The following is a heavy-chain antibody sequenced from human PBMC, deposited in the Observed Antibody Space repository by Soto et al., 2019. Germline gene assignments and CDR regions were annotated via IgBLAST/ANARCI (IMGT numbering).Heavy chain of an antibody. J-gene: IGHJ6*02. CDR2: TYHSGNP. CDR3: ARHNYDSSGYYHYYYGMDV. Sequence: PSETLSLTCGVSGDTISTGGYSWAWIRQPPGKALEWIGHTYHSGNPYYNPSLKSRVIISVDRSKNQFSLKVRSVTAADTAVYYCARHNYDSSGYYHYYYGMDVWGQGTTVTVS. V-gene: IGHV4-30-2*01. D-gene: IGHD3-22*01. CDR1: GDTISTGGYS.